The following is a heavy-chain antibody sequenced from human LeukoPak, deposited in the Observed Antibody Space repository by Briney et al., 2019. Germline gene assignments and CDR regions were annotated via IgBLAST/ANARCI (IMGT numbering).Heavy chain of an antibody. CDR2: VETSGGT. V-gene: IGHV4-61*02. D-gene: IGHD2-15*01. CDR1: GGSISSGSYY. J-gene: IGHJ6*03. CDR3: ARTTEGYCRGRSCYSYYYYMDV. Sequence: SQTLSLTCTVSGGSISSGSYYWSWIRQPAGKGPEWIGRVETSGGTDYSPSLKSRVAVSIDTSKNQFSLKLSSVTAADTAVYYCARTTEGYCRGRSCYSYYYYMDVWGKGTTVTVSS.